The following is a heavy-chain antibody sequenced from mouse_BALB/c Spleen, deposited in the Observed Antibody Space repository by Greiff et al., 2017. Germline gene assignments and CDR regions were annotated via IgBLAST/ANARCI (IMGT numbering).Heavy chain of an antibody. Sequence: EVQLQESGPGLVKPSQSLSLTCTVTGYSITSDYAWNWIRQFPGNKLEWMGYISYSGSTSYNPSLKSRISITRDTSKNQFFLQLNSVTTEDTATYYCARRYGKMDYWGQGTSVTVSS. V-gene: IGHV3-2*02. CDR2: ISYSGST. CDR1: GYSITSDYA. D-gene: IGHD2-10*02. J-gene: IGHJ4*01. CDR3: ARRYGKMDY.